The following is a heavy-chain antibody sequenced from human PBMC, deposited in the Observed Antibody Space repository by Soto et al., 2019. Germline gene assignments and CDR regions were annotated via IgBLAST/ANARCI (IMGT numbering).Heavy chain of an antibody. CDR1: GFTFSSYG. D-gene: IGHD6-13*01. Sequence: GGSLRLSCAASGFTFSSYGMHWVRQAPGKGLEWVAVIWYDGSNKYYADSVKGRFTISRDNSKNTLYLQMNSLRAEDTAVYYCSRFIAAAGPGIYYYYGMDVWGQGTTVTVSS. CDR3: SRFIAAAGPGIYYYYGMDV. V-gene: IGHV3-33*01. J-gene: IGHJ6*02. CDR2: IWYDGSNK.